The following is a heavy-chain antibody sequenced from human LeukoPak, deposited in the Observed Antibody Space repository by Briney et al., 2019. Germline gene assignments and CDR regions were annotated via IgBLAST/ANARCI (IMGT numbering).Heavy chain of an antibody. V-gene: IGHV5-51*01. CDR1: GSIFTSYW. Sequence: LXISCEGSGSIFTSYWIGGGRQLPGKGGEGMGIIYPGDSDTRYSPSFQGQVTISAHKSISTAYLQWSSLKASDTAMYYCARRRFDTTEDYFDYWGQGTLVTVSS. J-gene: IGHJ4*02. CDR2: IYPGDSDT. D-gene: IGHD1-1*01. CDR3: ARRRFDTTEDYFDY.